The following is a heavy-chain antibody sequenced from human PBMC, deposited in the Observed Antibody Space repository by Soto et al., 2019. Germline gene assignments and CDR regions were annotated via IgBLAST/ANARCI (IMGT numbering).Heavy chain of an antibody. J-gene: IGHJ6*02. CDR3: ARRVVVPAALVGMDV. V-gene: IGHV5-10-1*01. CDR2: IDPSGSYT. CDR1: GYSFTSYW. Sequence: GESLKISCKGSGYSFTSYWISGVRQMRGKGLEWIGRIDPSGSYTNYSPSFQGHVTISADKSISTAYLQWSSLKASDTAMYYCARRVVVPAALVGMDVWGQGTTVTVSS. D-gene: IGHD2-2*01.